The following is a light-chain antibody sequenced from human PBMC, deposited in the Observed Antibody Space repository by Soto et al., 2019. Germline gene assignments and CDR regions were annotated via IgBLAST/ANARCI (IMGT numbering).Light chain of an antibody. CDR3: QQYGSSPT. CDR1: QSVSSSY. CDR2: GAS. V-gene: IGKV3-20*01. J-gene: IGKJ1*01. Sequence: EIVLTQSPGTLSLSPGERATLSCRASQSVSSSYLAWYQQKPGQATRLLIYGASSRATGIPDRFRGSGSGTDFILTISRLEPEDFAVYYCQQYGSSPTFGQGTKVDIK.